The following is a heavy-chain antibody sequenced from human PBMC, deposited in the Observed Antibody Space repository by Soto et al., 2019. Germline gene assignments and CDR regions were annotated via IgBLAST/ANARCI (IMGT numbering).Heavy chain of an antibody. CDR2: INGDGSST. D-gene: IGHD5-18*01. CDR3: ARGGAYIYGPQYD. J-gene: IGHJ4*02. V-gene: IGHV3-74*01. Sequence: EVQLVESGGGLVQPGGSLRLSCATSGFSYSCYWIHWVRQAPGKGLVWVSHINGDGSSTNYADSVKGRFTISRDYAKNTLYLQMNSLRVEDTAVYYCARGGAYIYGPQYDWGQGTLVTVSS. CDR1: GFSYSCYW.